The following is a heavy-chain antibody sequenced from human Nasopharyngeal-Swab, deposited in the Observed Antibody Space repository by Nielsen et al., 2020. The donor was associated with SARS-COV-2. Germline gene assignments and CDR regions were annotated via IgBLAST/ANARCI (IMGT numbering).Heavy chain of an antibody. CDR3: AGHPADFDY. D-gene: IGHD6-13*01. CDR2: MKPTGRT. CDR1: GFTFSSYA. Sequence: GSLRLSCAASGFTFSSYAMSWIRQPPGRGLEWVGEMKPTGRTNYNPSLKSRVTISVDTSKNQFFLELISVTAADTAVYYCAGHPADFDYWGQGILVTVSS. J-gene: IGHJ4*02. V-gene: IGHV4-34*08.